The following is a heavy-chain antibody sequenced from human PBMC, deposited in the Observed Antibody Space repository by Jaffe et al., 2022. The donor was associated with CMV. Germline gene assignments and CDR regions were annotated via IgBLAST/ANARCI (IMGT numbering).Heavy chain of an antibody. V-gene: IGHV3-30*18. Sequence: QVQLVESGGGVVQPGRSLRLSCAASGFTFSSYGMHWVRQAPGKGLEWVAVISYDGSNKYYADSVKGRFTISRDNSKNTLYLQMNSLRAEDTAVYYCAKDWNYYYDSSGYYTTYYYYGMDVWGQGTTVTVSS. D-gene: IGHD3-22*01. J-gene: IGHJ6*02. CDR2: ISYDGSNK. CDR1: GFTFSSYG. CDR3: AKDWNYYYDSSGYYTTYYYYGMDV.